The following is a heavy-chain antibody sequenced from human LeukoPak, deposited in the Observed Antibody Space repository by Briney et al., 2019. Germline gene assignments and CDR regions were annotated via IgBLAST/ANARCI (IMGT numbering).Heavy chain of an antibody. CDR2: ISSSGSTI. Sequence: GGSLRLSCAASGFTFSSYEMNWVRQAPGKGLEWVSYISSSGSTIYYADSVKGRFTISRDNAKDSLYLQMNSLRAEDTAVYYCARDAEQWLFAFDIWGQGTMVTVSS. V-gene: IGHV3-48*03. CDR3: ARDAEQWLFAFDI. CDR1: GFTFSSYE. J-gene: IGHJ3*02. D-gene: IGHD6-19*01.